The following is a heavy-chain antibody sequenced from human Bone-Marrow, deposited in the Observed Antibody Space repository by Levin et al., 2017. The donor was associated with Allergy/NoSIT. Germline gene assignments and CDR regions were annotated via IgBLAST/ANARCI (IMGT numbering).Heavy chain of an antibody. Sequence: PSETLSLTCTVSGGSISSNFWSWIRQPPGKGLEWIGYIYKSGTTDYNPSLKTRATISVDTSKNQFSLQLSSVTAADTAMYYCARESYRGYCSGGTCYGGDAFDIWGQGTMVTVSS. CDR3: ARESYRGYCSGGTCYGGDAFDI. CDR2: IYKSGTT. D-gene: IGHD2-15*01. J-gene: IGHJ3*02. V-gene: IGHV4-59*01. CDR1: GGSISSNF.